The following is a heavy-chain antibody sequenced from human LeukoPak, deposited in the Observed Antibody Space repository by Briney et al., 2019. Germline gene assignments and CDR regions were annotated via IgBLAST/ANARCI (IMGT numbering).Heavy chain of an antibody. CDR1: GYTLTELS. CDR3: VADCSGGSCCSGFDY. CDR2: FDPEDGET. D-gene: IGHD2-15*01. V-gene: IGHV1-24*01. Sequence: ASVKVSCKVSGYTLTELSMHWVRQAPGKGLEWMGGFDPEDGETIYAQKFQGRVTMTEDTSTDTAYMELSSLRSEDTAVYYCVADCSGGSCCSGFDYWGQGTLVTVSS. J-gene: IGHJ4*02.